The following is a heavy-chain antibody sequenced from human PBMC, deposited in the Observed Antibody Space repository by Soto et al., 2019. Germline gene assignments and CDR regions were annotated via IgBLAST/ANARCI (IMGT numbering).Heavy chain of an antibody. V-gene: IGHV3-43*01. J-gene: IGHJ4*02. D-gene: IGHD3-9*01. Sequence: PGGSLRLSCAASGFTFNAYTMHWVRQAPGKDLEWVSLISWDGGITYYGDSVKGRFTVSRDNSDNSLYLQMTSLRSDDTAFYYCAKDSYDILTGQKRYFDSWGQGTLVTVSS. CDR1: GFTFNAYT. CDR3: AKDSYDILTGQKRYFDS. CDR2: ISWDGGIT.